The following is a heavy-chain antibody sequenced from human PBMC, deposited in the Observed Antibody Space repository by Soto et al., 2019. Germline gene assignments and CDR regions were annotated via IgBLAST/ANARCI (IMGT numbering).Heavy chain of an antibody. CDR2: ISGSGGST. CDR3: AKLGVGSFKHFGYFCF. D-gene: IGHD1-26*01. Sequence: EVQLLESGGGLVQPGGSLRLSCAASGFTFSSYAMSWVRQAPGKGLEWVSAISGSGGSTYYADSVKGRFTISRDNSKNTLYLQMNTLRTQDTAVYYCAKLGVGSFKHFGYFCFWGQGTLVTVSS. V-gene: IGHV3-23*01. J-gene: IGHJ4*02. CDR1: GFTFSSYA.